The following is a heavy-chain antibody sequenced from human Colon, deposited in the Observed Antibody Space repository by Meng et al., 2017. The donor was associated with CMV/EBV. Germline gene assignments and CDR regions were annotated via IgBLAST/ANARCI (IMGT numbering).Heavy chain of an antibody. Sequence: ASVKVSCKASGYTFTNYGMSWLRQAPGQGLEWMGWISTLNGNTNYAKQFQDRVTMTTDPSTSIAYMELRSLKSDDTAVYFCARDRGTYLAYLDSWGQGTLVTVSS. CDR1: GYTFTNYG. CDR2: ISTLNGNT. D-gene: IGHD3-16*01. J-gene: IGHJ4*02. V-gene: IGHV1-18*01. CDR3: ARDRGTYLAYLDS.